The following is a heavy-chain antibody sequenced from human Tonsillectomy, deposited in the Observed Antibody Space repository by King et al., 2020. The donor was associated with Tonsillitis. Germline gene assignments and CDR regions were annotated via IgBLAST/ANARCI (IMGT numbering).Heavy chain of an antibody. Sequence: VQLVESGGGLLQPGGSLRLSCAASGFTFSNYAMNWVRQAPGKGLEWVSTIDESGCISFYADSVLVRFTISRDNYKNTLYLQMNILRPEDTAVYYRAKAEVDTAMVRNWYFDLWGRGTLVTVSS. CDR3: AKAEVDTAMVRNWYFDL. V-gene: IGHV3-23*04. CDR2: IDESGCIS. D-gene: IGHD5-18*01. CDR1: GFTFSNYA. J-gene: IGHJ2*01.